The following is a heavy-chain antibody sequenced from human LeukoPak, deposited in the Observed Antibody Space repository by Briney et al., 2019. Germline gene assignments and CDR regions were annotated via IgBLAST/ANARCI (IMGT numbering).Heavy chain of an antibody. CDR1: GFTFSSYW. V-gene: IGHV3-7*01. D-gene: IGHD3-22*01. Sequence: PGGSLRLSCAASGFTFSSYWMTWVRQAPGKGLEWVANIKQDGSEMYYVDSVKGRFTISRDNAKNSLYLQMNSLRAEDTAVYYCAGGGMLVVPWWGQGTLVTVSS. J-gene: IGHJ4*02. CDR3: AGGGMLVVPW. CDR2: IKQDGSEM.